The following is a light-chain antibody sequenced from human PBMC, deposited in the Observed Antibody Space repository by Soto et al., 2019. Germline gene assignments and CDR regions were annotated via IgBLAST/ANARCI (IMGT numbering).Light chain of an antibody. V-gene: IGLV1-40*01. CDR1: SSNVASVYD. Sequence: QSVLTQPPSVSGAPGQRVAISCTVSSSNVASVYDVHWFQKLPGRAPKLLIHGNTIRPSGVPDRFSGSKSGTSASLAITGLQAEDEADYYCQCFDNSLSAWVFGGGTKLTVL. J-gene: IGLJ3*02. CDR3: QCFDNSLSAWV. CDR2: GNT.